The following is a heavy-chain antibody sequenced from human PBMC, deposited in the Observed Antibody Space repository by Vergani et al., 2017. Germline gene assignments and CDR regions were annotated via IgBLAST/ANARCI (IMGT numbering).Heavy chain of an antibody. CDR2: TRNKANSYTT. J-gene: IGHJ6*03. D-gene: IGHD1-7*01. V-gene: IGHV3-72*01. CDR1: GFTFSDHY. Sequence: VELLESGGGLAQPGGSLRLSCAASGFTFSDHYMDWVRQAPGKGLEWVGRTRNKANSYTTEYAASVKGRFTISRDDSKNSLYLQMNSLKTEDTAVYYCARGNWNYVPFSGYYYYMDVWGKGTTVTVSS. CDR3: ARGNWNYVPFSGYYYYMDV.